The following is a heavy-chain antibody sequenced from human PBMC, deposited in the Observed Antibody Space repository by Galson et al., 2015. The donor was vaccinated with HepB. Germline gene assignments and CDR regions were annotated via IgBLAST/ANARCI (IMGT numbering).Heavy chain of an antibody. J-gene: IGHJ5*02. CDR3: AKDLDSNYGLGWFDP. Sequence: SLRLSCAASGFTFSSYAMSWVRQAPGKGLEWVSAISGSGGSTYYADSVKGRFTISRDNSKNTLYLQMNSLRAEDTAVYYCAKDLDSNYGLGWFDPWGQGTLVTVSS. CDR1: GFTFSSYA. CDR2: ISGSGGST. V-gene: IGHV3-23*01. D-gene: IGHD4-11*01.